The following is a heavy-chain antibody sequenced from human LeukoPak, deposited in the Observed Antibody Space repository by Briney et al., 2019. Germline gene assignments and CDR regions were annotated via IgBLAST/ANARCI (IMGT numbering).Heavy chain of an antibody. V-gene: IGHV4-59*01. CDR1: GGSITGSY. D-gene: IGHD3-10*01. J-gene: IGHJ4*02. CDR3: ATAGPISGRHNYFDS. CDR2: IYYSGST. Sequence: PSETLSLTCTVSGGSITGSYWSWLRQPPGKGLEYIGYIYYSGSTNYNPSLKSRVTISVDTSKNQFSRKLTSVTAADTAVYYCATAGPISGRHNYFDSWGQGTLVTVSS.